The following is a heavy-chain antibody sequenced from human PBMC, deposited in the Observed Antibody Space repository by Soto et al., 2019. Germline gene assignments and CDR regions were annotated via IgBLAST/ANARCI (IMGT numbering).Heavy chain of an antibody. J-gene: IGHJ4*02. D-gene: IGHD2-15*01. CDR1: GDSISDYY. V-gene: IGHV4-59*01. Sequence: SETLSLTCTVSGDSISDYYWSWIRQSPGQGLEWIGYIDHSGSTYYNPSLKSRVTMSVDMSKNHVFLELTSGTAADTAMYYCASYCINLDCHYLYYFDSWGQGTQVTVSS. CDR3: ASYCINLDCHYLYYFDS. CDR2: IDHSGST.